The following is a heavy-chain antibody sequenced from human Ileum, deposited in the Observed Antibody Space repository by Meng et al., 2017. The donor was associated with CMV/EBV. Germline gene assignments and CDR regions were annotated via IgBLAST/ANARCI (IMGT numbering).Heavy chain of an antibody. V-gene: IGHV4-4*02. CDR2: IDHSGNI. Sequence: QVQLQESGPGLVKPSGTLSLTCAVSGASITNRNWWAWVRQSPGKGLEWIGEIDHSGNIHDNPSLKSRVTMSMDKSKNQFSLKLNSVTAADTALYYCARDVVSGKRYNWFDRWGQGTLVTVSS. CDR3: ARDVVSGKRYNWFDR. J-gene: IGHJ5*02. D-gene: IGHD3-10*01. CDR1: GASITNRNW.